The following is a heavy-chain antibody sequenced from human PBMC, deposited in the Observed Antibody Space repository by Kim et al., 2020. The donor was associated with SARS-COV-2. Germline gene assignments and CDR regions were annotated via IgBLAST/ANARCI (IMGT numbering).Heavy chain of an antibody. CDR3: AREVDYYGSGSPLYYYGMDV. CDR1: GGSISSYY. J-gene: IGHJ6*02. CDR2: IYYSGST. Sequence: SETLSLTCTVSGGSISSYYWSWIRQRPGKGLEWIGYIYYSGSTNYNPSLKSRVTISVDTSKNQFSLKLSSVTAADTAVYYCAREVDYYGSGSPLYYYGMDVWGQGTTVTVSS. D-gene: IGHD3-10*01. V-gene: IGHV4-59*01.